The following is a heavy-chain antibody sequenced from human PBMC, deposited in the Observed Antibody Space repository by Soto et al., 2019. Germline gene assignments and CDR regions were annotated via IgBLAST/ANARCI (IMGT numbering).Heavy chain of an antibody. CDR1: GGTFSSYA. D-gene: IGHD1-1*01. Sequence: SVKVSCKASGGTFSSYAISWVRQAPGQGLEWMGGIIPIFGTANYAQKFQGRVTITADKSTSTAYMELSSLRSEDTAVYYCARDGVSGTTDYYYGMDVWGQGTTVTVSS. CDR2: IIPIFGTA. V-gene: IGHV1-69*06. CDR3: ARDGVSGTTDYYYGMDV. J-gene: IGHJ6*02.